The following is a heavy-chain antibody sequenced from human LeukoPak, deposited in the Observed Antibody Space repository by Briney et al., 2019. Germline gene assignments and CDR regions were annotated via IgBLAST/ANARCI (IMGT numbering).Heavy chain of an antibody. V-gene: IGHV3-74*01. J-gene: IGHJ3*02. CDR2: INSDGSST. CDR3: STGSGHAFYI. D-gene: IGHD3-10*01. CDR1: GFTFSSYW. Sequence: GGSLRLSCAASGFTFSSYWMHWVRQVPGKGLVWVSRINSDGSSTSYADSVKGRFTISRDNAKNTLYVQMNSLRAEDTAVYYCSTGSGHAFYIWGRGTMVTASS.